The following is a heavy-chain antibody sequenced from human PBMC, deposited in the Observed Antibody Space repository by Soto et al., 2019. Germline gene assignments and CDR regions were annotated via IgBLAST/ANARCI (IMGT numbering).Heavy chain of an antibody. CDR2: IRSKANSYAT. CDR1: GFTFSGSA. V-gene: IGHV3-73*02. Sequence: EVQLVESGGGLVQPGGSLKLSCAASGFTFSGSAMHWVRQASGKGLEWVGRIRSKANSYATAYAASVKGRFTISRDDSKNTAYLQMNSLKTEDTAVYYCTRRRAAAGYPYGWFDPWGQGTLVTVSS. J-gene: IGHJ5*02. CDR3: TRRRAAAGYPYGWFDP. D-gene: IGHD6-13*01.